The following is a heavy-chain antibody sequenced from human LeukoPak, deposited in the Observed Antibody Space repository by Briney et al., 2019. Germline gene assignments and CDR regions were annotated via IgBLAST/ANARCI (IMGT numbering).Heavy chain of an antibody. J-gene: IGHJ6*02. D-gene: IGHD3-3*01. CDR3: ARASRPYYDFWSGYYGYYGMGV. Sequence: PSETLSLTCTVSGGSISSGDYYWSWIRQPPGKGLEWIGYIYYSGSTYYNPSLKSRVTISVDTSKNQFSLKLSSVTAADTAVYYCARASRPYYDFWSGYYGYYGMGVWGQGTTVTVSS. CDR2: IYYSGST. CDR1: GGSISSGDYY. V-gene: IGHV4-30-4*01.